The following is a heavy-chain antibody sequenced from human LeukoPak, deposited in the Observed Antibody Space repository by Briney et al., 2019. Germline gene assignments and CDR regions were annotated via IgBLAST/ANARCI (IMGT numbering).Heavy chain of an antibody. CDR3: ARDRGMAWIDY. CDR2: FDPEDGET. J-gene: IGHJ4*02. D-gene: IGHD5-24*01. Sequence: ASVKVSCKVSGYTLTELSMHWVRQAPGKGLEWMGGFDPEDGETIYAQKFQGRVTITADESTSTAYMELSSLRSEDTAVYYCARDRGMAWIDYWGQGTLVTVSS. CDR1: GYTLTELS. V-gene: IGHV1-24*01.